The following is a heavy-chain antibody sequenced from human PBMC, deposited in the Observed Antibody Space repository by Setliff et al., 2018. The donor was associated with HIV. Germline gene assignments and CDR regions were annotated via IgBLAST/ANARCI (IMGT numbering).Heavy chain of an antibody. J-gene: IGHJ4*02. CDR2: INPGDGST. CDR1: GYTFTSYY. Sequence: ASVKVSCKASGYTFTSYYIYWVRQAPGQGLQWMGIINPGDGSTIYAQKFQGRVTMTRDTSTSTLYMELSSLRSEDTAVYYCARDATYDYAWGTSSLVLDYWGQGTLVTVSS. V-gene: IGHV1-46*01. CDR3: ARDATYDYAWGTSSLVLDY. D-gene: IGHD3-16*01.